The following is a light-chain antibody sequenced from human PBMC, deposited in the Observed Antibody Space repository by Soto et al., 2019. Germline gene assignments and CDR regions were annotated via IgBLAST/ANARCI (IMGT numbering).Light chain of an antibody. CDR3: QQYNSYPYT. Sequence: DIQMTQSPSTLSASVGDRVTITCRASQSISSWLAWYQQNPGKAPKLLIYDASSLESGVPSRFSGNGSGTEFTLTISSLQPDDFATYYCQQYNSYPYTFGQGTKLEIK. J-gene: IGKJ2*01. V-gene: IGKV1-5*01. CDR2: DAS. CDR1: QSISSW.